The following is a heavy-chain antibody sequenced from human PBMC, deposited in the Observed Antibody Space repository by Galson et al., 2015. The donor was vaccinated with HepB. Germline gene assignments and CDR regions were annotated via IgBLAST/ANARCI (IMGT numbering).Heavy chain of an antibody. D-gene: IGHD4-17*01. CDR1: GFTFSSYW. J-gene: IGHJ4*02. CDR3: ARGQGRYGDLEPLNFDY. CDR2: IKQDGSEK. V-gene: IGHV3-7*01. Sequence: SLRLSCAASGFTFSSYWMSWVRQAPGKGLEWVANIKQDGSEKYYVDSVKGRSTISRDNAKNSLYLQMNSLRAEDTAVYYCARGQGRYGDLEPLNFDYWGQGTLVTVSS.